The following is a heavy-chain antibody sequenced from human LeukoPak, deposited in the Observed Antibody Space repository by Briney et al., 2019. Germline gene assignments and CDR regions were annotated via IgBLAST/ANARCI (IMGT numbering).Heavy chain of an antibody. J-gene: IGHJ4*02. V-gene: IGHV3-11*01. CDR3: ARVGLIAAASTVDY. CDR1: GFTFSDYY. CDR2: ISGSGSST. Sequence: GGSLRLSCAASGFTFSDYYMSWIRQAPGKRLEWLSYISGSGSSTSYGDSVKGRFTVSRDNAKNSLYLQMNSLRAEDTAVYYCARVGLIAAASTVDYWGQGSLVTVSS. D-gene: IGHD6-13*01.